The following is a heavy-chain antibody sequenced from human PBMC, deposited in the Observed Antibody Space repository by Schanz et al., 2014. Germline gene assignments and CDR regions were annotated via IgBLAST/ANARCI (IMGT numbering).Heavy chain of an antibody. D-gene: IGHD2-15*01. CDR3: AKARRKSNCSGGRCFHYSYYGMDV. CDR2: ISHSGGSK. J-gene: IGHJ6*02. V-gene: IGHV3-23*01. CDR1: GFTFNSYA. Sequence: DVQLLESGGGLVQPGGSLRLSCAASGFTFNSYAMTWVRQAPGKGLEWVSSISHSGGSKYYADSVEGRFTISRDNSRNTLYLQMNSLRAEDTAVYYCAKARRKSNCSGGRCFHYSYYGMDVWGQGTTVTVSS.